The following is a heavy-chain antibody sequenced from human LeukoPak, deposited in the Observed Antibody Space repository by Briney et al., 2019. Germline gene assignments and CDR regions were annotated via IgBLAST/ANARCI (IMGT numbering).Heavy chain of an antibody. Sequence: GGSLRLSCTASGFTFNTYDMTWVRQPPGKGLEWVSVTRGNNGGEYYADFVKGRFTVFRDDSSSTLYLQMTSLRAEDSAIYYCAKGDWGDNWGQGTPVTVSS. V-gene: IGHV3-23*01. CDR3: AKGDWGDN. CDR2: TRGNNGGE. CDR1: GFTFNTYD. D-gene: IGHD7-27*01. J-gene: IGHJ4*02.